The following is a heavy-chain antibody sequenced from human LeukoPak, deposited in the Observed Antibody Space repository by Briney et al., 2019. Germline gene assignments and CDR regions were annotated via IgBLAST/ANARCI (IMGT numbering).Heavy chain of an antibody. Sequence: GGSLRLSCAAPGFTFSNAWMHWVRQAPGKGLEWVGRIKSKAHGGTTDYAAPVKGRFTISRDDSKNTLYLQMNSLKTEDTAVYYCWDTNWNGDWDYWGQGTLVTVSS. CDR1: GFTFSNAW. V-gene: IGHV3-15*01. J-gene: IGHJ4*02. CDR3: WDTNWNGDWDY. D-gene: IGHD1-1*01. CDR2: IKSKAHGGTT.